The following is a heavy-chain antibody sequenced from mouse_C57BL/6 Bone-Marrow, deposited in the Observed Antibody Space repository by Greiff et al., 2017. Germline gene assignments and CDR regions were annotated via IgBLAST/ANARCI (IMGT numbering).Heavy chain of an antibody. CDR3: TTTGLLWSDGDFAY. CDR2: IDPENGDT. D-gene: IGHD2-1*01. Sequence: VQLQQSGAELVRPGASVKLSCTASGFNIKDDYMHWVKQRPEQGLEWIGWIDPENGDTEYASKFQGKATITADTSSNTAYLQLSSHTSEDTAVYYCTTTGLLWSDGDFAYWGQGTLVTVSA. J-gene: IGHJ3*01. CDR1: GFNIKDDY. V-gene: IGHV14-4*01.